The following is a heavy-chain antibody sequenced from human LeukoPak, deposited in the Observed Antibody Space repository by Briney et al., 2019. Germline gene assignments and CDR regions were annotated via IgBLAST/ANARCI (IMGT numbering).Heavy chain of an antibody. Sequence: GASVKVSCKASGGTFSSYAISWVRQAPGQGLEWMGGIIPIFGTANYTQKFQGRVTITADESTSTAYMELSSLRSEDTAVYYCARHYYDSSGLLEIDYWGQGTLVTVSS. CDR3: ARHYYDSSGLLEIDY. CDR1: GGTFSSYA. J-gene: IGHJ4*02. D-gene: IGHD3-22*01. V-gene: IGHV1-69*13. CDR2: IIPIFGTA.